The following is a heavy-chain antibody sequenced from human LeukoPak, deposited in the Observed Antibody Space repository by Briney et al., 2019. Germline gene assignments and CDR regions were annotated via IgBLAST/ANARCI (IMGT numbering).Heavy chain of an antibody. CDR1: GFTFSSNY. J-gene: IGHJ4*02. CDR3: ASAERTVTTLLDY. D-gene: IGHD4-17*01. V-gene: IGHV3-53*01. CDR2: IYSGGST. Sequence: GGSLRLSCAASGFTFSSNYMSWVRQAPGKGLEWVSVIYSGGSTSYSDSVKGRFTISRDNSKNTVYLQRNSLRAEDTAVYYCASAERTVTTLLDYWGQGTLVTVSS.